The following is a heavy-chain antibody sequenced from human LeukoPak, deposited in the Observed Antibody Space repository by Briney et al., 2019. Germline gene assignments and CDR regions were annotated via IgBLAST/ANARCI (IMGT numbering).Heavy chain of an antibody. J-gene: IGHJ4*02. Sequence: GGSLRLSCAASGFTFSDYYMSWIRQAPGKGLEWVSYISSSSSYTNYADSVKGRFTISRDNAKTSLYLQLNSLRAEDTAVYYCARDSISMVDCSSTSCYPDYWGQGTLVTVSS. D-gene: IGHD2-2*01. CDR2: ISSSSSYT. CDR3: ARDSISMVDCSSTSCYPDY. CDR1: GFTFSDYY. V-gene: IGHV3-11*06.